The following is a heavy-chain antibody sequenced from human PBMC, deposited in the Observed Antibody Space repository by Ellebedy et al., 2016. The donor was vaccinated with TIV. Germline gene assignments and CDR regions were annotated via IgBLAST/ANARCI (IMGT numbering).Heavy chain of an antibody. CDR3: AKDMGAGDCSGGSCYSGYYYYYGMDV. Sequence: SLKISXAASGFTFDDYAMHWVRQAPGKGLEWVSGISWNSGSIGYADSVKGRFTISRDNAKNSLYLQMNSLRAEDTALYYCAKDMGAGDCSGGSCYSGYYYYYGMDVWGQGTTVTVSS. V-gene: IGHV3-9*01. D-gene: IGHD2-15*01. CDR1: GFTFDDYA. J-gene: IGHJ6*02. CDR2: ISWNSGSI.